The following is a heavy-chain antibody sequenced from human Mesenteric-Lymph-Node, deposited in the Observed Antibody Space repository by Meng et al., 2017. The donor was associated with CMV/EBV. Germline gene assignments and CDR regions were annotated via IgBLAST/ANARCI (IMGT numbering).Heavy chain of an antibody. CDR3: ARGVGYDILTGYYDY. J-gene: IGHJ4*02. V-gene: IGHV4-38-2*02. Sequence: SETLSLTCTVSGYSISSGYYWGWIRQPPGKGLEWIGSIYHSESTYYNPSLKSRVTISVDTSKNQFSLKLSSVTAADTAVYYCARGVGYDILTGYYDYWGQGTLVTVSS. D-gene: IGHD3-9*01. CDR2: IYHSEST. CDR1: GYSISSGYY.